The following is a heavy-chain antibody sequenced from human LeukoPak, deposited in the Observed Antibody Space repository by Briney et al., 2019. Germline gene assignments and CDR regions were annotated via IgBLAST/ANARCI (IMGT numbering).Heavy chain of an antibody. CDR2: INPSDGAT. V-gene: IGHV1-46*01. CDR1: GYTFTKYY. D-gene: IGHD1-26*01. CDR3: AREQRGVLSGGSGVLFASYYTYYYMDV. Sequence: GASVKVSCKASGYTFTKYYIHWVRQSPGQGLEWMGMINPSDGATTYAQRFQGRVIMTRDMSTTTVYMDLRSLRSEDTAVYFWAREQRGVLSGGSGVLFASYYTYYYMDVWGRGTTVSVSS. J-gene: IGHJ6*03.